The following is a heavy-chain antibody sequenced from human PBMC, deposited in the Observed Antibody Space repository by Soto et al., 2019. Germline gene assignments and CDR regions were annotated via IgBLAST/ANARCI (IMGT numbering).Heavy chain of an antibody. D-gene: IGHD6-6*01. CDR3: AREEPARVERWSDP. V-gene: IGHV4-31*02. Sequence: GGYCWIWIRQNPGKGLEWIGYISYTGSPDYIPSLKSRVSISVETSKNQFYLDLSSVTAADTAVYYCAREEPARVERWSDPWGQGILVSVSS. CDR2: ISYTGSP. CDR1: GGYC. J-gene: IGHJ5*01.